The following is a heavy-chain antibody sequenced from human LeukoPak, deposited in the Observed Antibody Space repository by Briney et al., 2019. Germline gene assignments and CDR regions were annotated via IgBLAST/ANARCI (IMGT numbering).Heavy chain of an antibody. V-gene: IGHV1-69*04. CDR3: ARDYAPRGNVVVPAAISATAFDI. J-gene: IGHJ3*02. CDR1: GGTFSSYA. CDR2: IIPILGIA. D-gene: IGHD2-2*01. Sequence: GASVEVSCKASGGTFSSYAISWVRQAPGQGLEWMGRIIPILGIANYAQKFQGRVTITADKSTSTAYMELSSLRSEDTAVYYCARDYAPRGNVVVPAAISATAFDIWGQGTMVTVSS.